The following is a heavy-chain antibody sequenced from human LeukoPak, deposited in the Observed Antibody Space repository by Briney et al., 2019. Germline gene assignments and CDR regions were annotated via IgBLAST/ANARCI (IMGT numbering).Heavy chain of an antibody. V-gene: IGHV3-23*01. CDR1: GFTVSSNY. J-gene: IGHJ4*02. D-gene: IGHD3-22*01. Sequence: GGSLRLSCAASGFTVSSNYMSWVRQAPGKGLEWVSAISGSGGSTYYADSVNGRFTISRDNSKNTLYLQMNSLRAEDTAVYYCAKEWYYYDTSGYYSYFDYWGQGTLVTVSS. CDR2: ISGSGGST. CDR3: AKEWYYYDTSGYYSYFDY.